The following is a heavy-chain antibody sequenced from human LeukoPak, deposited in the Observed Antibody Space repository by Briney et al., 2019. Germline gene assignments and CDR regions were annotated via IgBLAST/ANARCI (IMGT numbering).Heavy chain of an antibody. CDR2: IYYSGST. CDR1: GGSISSGGYY. J-gene: IGHJ5*02. V-gene: IGHV4-31*03. Sequence: PSQTLSLTCTVSGGSISSGGYYWSWIRQHPGKGLEWIGYIYYSGSTYYNPSLKSRVTISVDTSKNQFSLKLSSVTAADTAVYYCARSKRGIAAAYNWSDPWGQGTLVTVSS. CDR3: ARSKRGIAAAYNWSDP. D-gene: IGHD6-13*01.